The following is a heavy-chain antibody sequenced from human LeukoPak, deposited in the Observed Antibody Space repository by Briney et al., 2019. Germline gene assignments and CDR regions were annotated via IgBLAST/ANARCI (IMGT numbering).Heavy chain of an antibody. CDR1: GCTFSTYA. V-gene: IGHV3-64*04. Sequence: GGSLRLSCSASGCTFSTYAMHWVRQAPGKGLEYVSGISSNGGSTYYADSVKGRFTISRDNSKNTLYLQMNSLRAEDTAVYYCANLGGNYGDYYYGMDVWGQGTTVTVSS. CDR2: ISSNGGST. J-gene: IGHJ6*02. CDR3: ANLGGNYGDYYYGMDV. D-gene: IGHD4-11*01.